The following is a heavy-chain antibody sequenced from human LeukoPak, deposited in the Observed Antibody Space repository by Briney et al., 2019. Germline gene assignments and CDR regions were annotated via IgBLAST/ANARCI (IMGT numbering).Heavy chain of an antibody. CDR2: ISHSGST. D-gene: IGHD6-13*01. J-gene: IGHJ4*02. CDR3: AIYSSSWAFDY. Sequence: SETLSLTCAVYGGSFSGYYWSWIRQPPGKGLEWIGEISHSGSTNYNPSLKSRVTIPVDTSKNQFSLKLSSVTAADTAVYYCAIYSSSWAFDYWGQGTLVTVSS. V-gene: IGHV4-34*01. CDR1: GGSFSGYY.